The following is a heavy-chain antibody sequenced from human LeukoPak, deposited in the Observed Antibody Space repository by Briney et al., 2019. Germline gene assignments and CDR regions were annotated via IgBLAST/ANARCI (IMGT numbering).Heavy chain of an antibody. CDR3: AKASGAYLGPHRALDI. J-gene: IGHJ3*02. Sequence: GGSLRLSCAASGFTFSSYEMNWVRQAPGKGLEWVSGLSGSGGITNYANSVKGRFSISRDNSKNTMSLQMNSLGVEDTALYFCAKASGAYLGPHRALDIWGQGTQVTVS. D-gene: IGHD1-26*01. V-gene: IGHV3-23*01. CDR2: LSGSGGIT. CDR1: GFTFSSYE.